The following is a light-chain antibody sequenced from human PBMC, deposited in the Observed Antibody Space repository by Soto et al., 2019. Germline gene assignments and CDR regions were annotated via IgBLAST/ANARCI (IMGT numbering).Light chain of an antibody. CDR3: QQYNRFSTWT. J-gene: IGKJ1*01. CDR2: KAS. V-gene: IGKV1-5*03. Sequence: DIQMTQSPSTLSASVVDRVTITCRASQSISSWLAWYQQKPGKAPKLLIYKASSLESGVPSRFSGSGSGTEFTLTISSLQPDDFATYYCQQYNRFSTWTFGQGTKVDIK. CDR1: QSISSW.